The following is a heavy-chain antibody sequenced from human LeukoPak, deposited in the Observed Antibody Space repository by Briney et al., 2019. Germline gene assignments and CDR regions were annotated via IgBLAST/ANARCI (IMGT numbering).Heavy chain of an antibody. CDR1: GGSFSGYY. Sequence: SETLSLTCAVYGGSFSGYYWSWIRQPPGKGLELIGEIKHSGSTNYNPSLKSRVTISVDTSKNQFSLKLSSVTAADTAVYYCARFLFRAEGVIRYFDAIYGMDVWGQGTTVTVSS. CDR2: IKHSGST. D-gene: IGHD3-9*01. V-gene: IGHV4-34*01. CDR3: ARFLFRAEGVIRYFDAIYGMDV. J-gene: IGHJ6*02.